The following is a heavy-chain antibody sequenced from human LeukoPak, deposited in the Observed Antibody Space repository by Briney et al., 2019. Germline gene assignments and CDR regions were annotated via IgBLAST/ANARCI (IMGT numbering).Heavy chain of an antibody. J-gene: IGHJ4*02. CDR3: ATGGMWEFDY. CDR2: FDPEDGET. Sequence: ASVKASCKVSGYTLTELSMHWVRQAPGKGLEWMGGFDPEDGETIYAQKFQGRVTMTEDTSTDTAYMELSSLRSADTAVYYCATGGMWEFDYWGQGTLVTVSS. D-gene: IGHD1-26*01. CDR1: GYTLTELS. V-gene: IGHV1-24*01.